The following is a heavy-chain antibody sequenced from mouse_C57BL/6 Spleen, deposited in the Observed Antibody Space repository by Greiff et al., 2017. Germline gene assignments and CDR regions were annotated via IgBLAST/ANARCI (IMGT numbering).Heavy chain of an antibody. CDR3: ARKAPNYYGSSDNWYFDV. V-gene: IGHV1-81*01. J-gene: IGHJ1*03. CDR2: SYPRSGNT. D-gene: IGHD1-1*01. Sequence: QVQLQQSGAELARPGASVKLSCKASGYTFTSYGISWVKQRTGQGLEWIGESYPRSGNTYYNEKFKGKATLTADKSSSTAYMELRSLTSEDSAVYFCARKAPNYYGSSDNWYFDVWGTGTTVTVSS. CDR1: GYTFTSYG.